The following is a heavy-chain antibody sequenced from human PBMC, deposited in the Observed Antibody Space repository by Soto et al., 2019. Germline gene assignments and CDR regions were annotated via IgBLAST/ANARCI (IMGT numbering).Heavy chain of an antibody. CDR3: ATTGGIQLWLRGGDD. D-gene: IGHD5-18*01. J-gene: IGHJ4*02. CDR1: GFTFSDYY. CDR2: ISSSGSTV. Sequence: GGSLRLSCAASGFTFSDYYMSWIRQAPGKGLEWVSYISSSGSTVYYADSVKGRFTISRDNAKNSLYLQMNSLRAEDTAVYYCATTGGIQLWLRGGDDWGQGTLVTVSS. V-gene: IGHV3-11*01.